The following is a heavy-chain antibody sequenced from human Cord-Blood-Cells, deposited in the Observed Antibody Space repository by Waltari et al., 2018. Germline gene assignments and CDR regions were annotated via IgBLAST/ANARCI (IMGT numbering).Heavy chain of an antibody. J-gene: IGHJ4*02. Sequence: EVQLLESGGGLVQPGGSLRLSCAASGFTFTSYAMSCVRQAPGKGLEWVSGIRGSGGSTYYADSVKGRFTISRDNSKNTLYLQMNSLRAEDTAVYYCAGGSGSYFRVVFWGQGTLVTVSS. D-gene: IGHD1-26*01. CDR3: AGGSGSYFRVVF. CDR2: IRGSGGST. V-gene: IGHV3-23*01. CDR1: GFTFTSYA.